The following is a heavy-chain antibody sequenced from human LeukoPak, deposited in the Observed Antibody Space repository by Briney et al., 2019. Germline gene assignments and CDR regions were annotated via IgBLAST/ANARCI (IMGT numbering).Heavy chain of an antibody. CDR3: ATPGWDYYDSSGHY. D-gene: IGHD3-22*01. Sequence: HPGGSLRLSCAASEFIFSSNTMNWVRRAPGKGLEWVSVISANGVATYYADSVTGRFTISRDNSKNTLYLQMNSLRAEDTAVYYCATPGWDYYDSSGHYWGQGTLVTVSS. J-gene: IGHJ4*02. V-gene: IGHV3-23*01. CDR2: ISANGVAT. CDR1: EFIFSSNT.